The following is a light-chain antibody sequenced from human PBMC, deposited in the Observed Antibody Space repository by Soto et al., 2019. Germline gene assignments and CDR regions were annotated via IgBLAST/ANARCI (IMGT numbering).Light chain of an antibody. CDR2: GAS. J-gene: IGKJ3*01. V-gene: IGKV3-15*01. CDR1: QSVSSD. Sequence: EIVMTQSPATLSVSPGERATLSCRASQSVSSDLAWYHQKPGQAPRLLIYGASTRATGIPARFSGSGSGTEFTLTINSLQSEDFAVYYCQQRSNWATFGPGTKVDL. CDR3: QQRSNWAT.